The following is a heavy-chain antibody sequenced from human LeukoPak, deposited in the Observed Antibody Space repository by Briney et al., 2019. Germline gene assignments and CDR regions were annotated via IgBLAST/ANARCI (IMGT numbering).Heavy chain of an antibody. CDR3: ARRDYYGSGSYSN. CDR2: INHSGST. Sequence: EINHSGSTNYNPSLKSRVTISVDTSKNRFSLKLSSVTATDTAVYYCARRDYYGSGSYSNWGQGTLVTVSS. V-gene: IGHV4-34*01. J-gene: IGHJ4*02. D-gene: IGHD3-10*01.